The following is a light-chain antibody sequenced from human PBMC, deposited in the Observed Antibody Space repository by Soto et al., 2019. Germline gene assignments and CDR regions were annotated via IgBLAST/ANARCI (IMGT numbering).Light chain of an antibody. Sequence: QSVLTQPPSVSGAPGQRVNISCTGSGSNIGASYGVHWYQQLPGTAPKLLIYANSNRPSGVPDRFSGSKSGTSASLPITGLQAEDAADYYCQSYDISLSGWVFGGGTKLTVL. CDR2: ANS. V-gene: IGLV1-40*01. CDR1: GSNIGASYG. J-gene: IGLJ3*02. CDR3: QSYDISLSGWV.